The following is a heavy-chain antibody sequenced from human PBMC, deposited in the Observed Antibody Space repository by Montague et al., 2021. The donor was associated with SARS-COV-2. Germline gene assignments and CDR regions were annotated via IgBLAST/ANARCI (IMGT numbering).Heavy chain of an antibody. J-gene: IGHJ2*01. CDR2: IYTGGYV. Sequence: SETLSLTCSVSGDSISRYYWSWIRQSDGKGLEWIGRIYTGGYVNYNPALQSRVSMSVDTSKSQVSLNVTSVTAADTAAYYCARAIWRLDVWGRGILVTVSS. CDR3: ARAIWRLDV. V-gene: IGHV4-4*07. CDR1: GDSISRYY.